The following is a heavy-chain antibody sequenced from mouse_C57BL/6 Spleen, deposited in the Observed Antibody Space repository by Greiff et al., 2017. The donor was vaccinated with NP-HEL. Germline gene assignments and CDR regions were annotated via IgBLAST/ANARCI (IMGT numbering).Heavy chain of an antibody. J-gene: IGHJ1*03. Sequence: QVQLQQPGAELVKPGASVKLSCKASGYTFTSYWMQWVKQRPGQGLEWIGEIDPSDSYTNYNQKFKGKATLTVDTSSSTAYMQLSSLTSEDSAVYYCARAPLYYYGSRHWYFDVWGTGTTVTVSS. CDR1: GYTFTSYW. CDR3: ARAPLYYYGSRHWYFDV. V-gene: IGHV1-50*01. CDR2: IDPSDSYT. D-gene: IGHD1-1*01.